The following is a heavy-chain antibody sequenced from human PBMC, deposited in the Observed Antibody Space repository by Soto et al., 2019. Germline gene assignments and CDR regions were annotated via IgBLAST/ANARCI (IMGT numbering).Heavy chain of an antibody. D-gene: IGHD3-3*01. CDR2: INPNSGST. J-gene: IGHJ5*02. Sequence: ASVKVSCKASGYSFIGHYIHWVRQAPGQGLEWMGWINPNSGSTTYAQRFQGRVTMTRDTSISTAYMELSSLRSDDTAVFYCGTGAGVVGIGLDPGGQGTRATASS. V-gene: IGHV1-2*02. CDR1: GYSFIGHY. CDR3: GTGAGVVGIGLDP.